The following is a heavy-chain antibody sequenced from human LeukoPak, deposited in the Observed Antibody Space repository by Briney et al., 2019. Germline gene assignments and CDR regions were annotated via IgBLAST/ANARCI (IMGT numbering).Heavy chain of an antibody. CDR1: GGTFSSYA. CDR2: IIPILGIA. J-gene: IGHJ4*02. CDR3: ARGATVTSPFDY. D-gene: IGHD4-17*01. Sequence: ASVKVSCKASGGTFSSYAISWVRQAPGQGLERMGRIIPILGIANYAQKFQGRVTITADKSTGTAYMELSSLRSEDTAVYYCARGATVTSPFDYWGQGTLVTVSS. V-gene: IGHV1-69*04.